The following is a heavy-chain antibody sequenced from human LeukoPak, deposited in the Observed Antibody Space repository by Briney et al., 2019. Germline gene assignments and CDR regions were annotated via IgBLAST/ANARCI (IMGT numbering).Heavy chain of an antibody. D-gene: IGHD6-19*01. CDR1: GGTFSSYA. V-gene: IGHV1-69*06. CDR3: ARGSSAGYSSGWSDY. J-gene: IGHJ4*02. CDR2: IIPIFGTA. Sequence: SVKVSCKASGGTFSSYAISWVRQAPGQGLGWMGRIIPIFGTANYAQKFQGRVTITADKSTSTAYMGLSSLRSEDTAVYYCARGSSAGYSSGWSDYWGQGTLVTVAS.